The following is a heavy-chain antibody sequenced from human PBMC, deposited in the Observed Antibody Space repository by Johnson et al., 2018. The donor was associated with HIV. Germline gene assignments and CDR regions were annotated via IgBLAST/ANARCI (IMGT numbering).Heavy chain of an antibody. CDR3: ARGSRYTYDNDDAYLLHAFDF. J-gene: IGHJ3*01. Sequence: EVQLVESGGSVVRRGGSLRLSCTASGFTFDDYGMSWVRPAPGKGLEWVSVIYSGGRPYYADSVKGRFTISRDNFKNTLYLQMNSLRAEDTAVYYCARGSRYTYDNDDAYLLHAFDFWGQGTMVTVSS. CDR2: IYSGGRP. D-gene: IGHD3-22*01. V-gene: IGHV3-66*02. CDR1: GFTFDDYG.